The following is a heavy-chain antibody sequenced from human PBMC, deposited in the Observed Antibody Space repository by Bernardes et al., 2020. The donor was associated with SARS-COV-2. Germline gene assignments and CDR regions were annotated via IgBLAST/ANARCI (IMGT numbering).Heavy chain of an antibody. CDR3: ARNFGDSGYDFFDP. Sequence: GGSLRLSCAASGFTFSSYWMHWVRQAPGKGLVWISRINSDGSSTNYADSVKGRFTISRDNAKSTLYLLMNSLRADDTAVYYCARNFGDSGYDFFDPWGQGTLVTVSS. D-gene: IGHD5-12*01. CDR2: INSDGSST. V-gene: IGHV3-74*01. CDR1: GFTFSSYW. J-gene: IGHJ5*02.